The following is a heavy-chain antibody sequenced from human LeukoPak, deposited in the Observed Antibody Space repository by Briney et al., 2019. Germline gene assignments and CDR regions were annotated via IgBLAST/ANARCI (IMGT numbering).Heavy chain of an antibody. V-gene: IGHV3-64*02. CDR1: GFTFSDYT. J-gene: IGHJ6*03. Sequence: PGGSLRLSCAGSGFTFSDYTMHWVRQGPGKGLEYVSAITANARSKYHADSVRGRFTISRDNSKDTLYLQMGSLRPEDTAVYYRARGPSSYFYMDVWGKGTTVTISS. CDR2: ITANARSK. CDR3: ARGPSSYFYMDV.